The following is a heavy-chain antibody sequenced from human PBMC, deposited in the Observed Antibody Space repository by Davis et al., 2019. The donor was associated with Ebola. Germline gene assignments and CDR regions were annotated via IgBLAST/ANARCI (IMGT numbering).Heavy chain of an antibody. V-gene: IGHV3-48*04. Sequence: GGSLRLSCAASGFTFSSYSMNWVRQAPGKGLEWVSYISSSGSTIYYADSVKGRFTISRDNAKNSLYLQMNSLRAEDTAVYYCARDRRGRYYDSSGYPYYYYGMDVWGQGTTVTVSS. D-gene: IGHD3-22*01. J-gene: IGHJ6*02. CDR1: GFTFSSYS. CDR3: ARDRRGRYYDSSGYPYYYYGMDV. CDR2: ISSSGSTI.